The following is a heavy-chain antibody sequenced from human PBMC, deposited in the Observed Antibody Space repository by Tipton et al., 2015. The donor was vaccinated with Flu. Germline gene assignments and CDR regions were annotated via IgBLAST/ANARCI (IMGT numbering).Heavy chain of an antibody. J-gene: IGHJ1*01. CDR2: IYYSGRT. CDR1: GGSISTINYY. D-gene: IGHD6-19*01. V-gene: IGHV4-39*07. Sequence: TLSLTCTVSGGSISTINYYWGWIRQPPGKGLEWIGCIYYSGRTYYNPSLKSRVTLSVDTSKNQFSLKLSSVTAADTAVYYCAREKDSSGSEFFQQWGQGTLVTVSP. CDR3: AREKDSSGSEFFQQ.